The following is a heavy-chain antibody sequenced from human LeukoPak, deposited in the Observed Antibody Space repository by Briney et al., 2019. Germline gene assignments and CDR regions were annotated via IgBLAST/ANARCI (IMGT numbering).Heavy chain of an antibody. CDR2: ISWNSGSI. Sequence: GGSLRLSCAASGFTFDDYAMHWVRQAPGRGLEWVSGISWNSGSIGYADSVKGRFTISRDNSKNTLYLQMNSLRAEDTAVYYCAKDRWGDSSGYQPFDYWGQGTLVTVSS. V-gene: IGHV3-9*01. CDR3: AKDRWGDSSGYQPFDY. D-gene: IGHD3-22*01. CDR1: GFTFDDYA. J-gene: IGHJ4*02.